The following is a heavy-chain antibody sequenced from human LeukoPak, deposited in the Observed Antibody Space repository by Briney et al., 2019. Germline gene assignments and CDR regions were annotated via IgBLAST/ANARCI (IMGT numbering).Heavy chain of an antibody. CDR2: ISGSGGST. CDR1: GFTFNNYA. CDR3: AKEIDPSSWGSAFDY. J-gene: IGHJ4*02. V-gene: IGHV3-23*01. D-gene: IGHD6-13*01. Sequence: GGSLRLSCEASGFTFNNYAMSWVRQAPGKGLEWVSAISGSGGSTYYADSVKGRFTISRDNSKNTLYLQMNSLRAEDTAVYYCAKEIDPSSWGSAFDYWGQGTLVTVSS.